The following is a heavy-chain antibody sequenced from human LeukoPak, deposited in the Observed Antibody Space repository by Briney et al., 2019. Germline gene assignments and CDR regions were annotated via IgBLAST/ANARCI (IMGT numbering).Heavy chain of an antibody. CDR1: GFTFSSYS. CDR3: AKKMSITAASQVDY. D-gene: IGHD1-20*01. CDR2: ISSSGGST. V-gene: IGHV3-23*01. J-gene: IGHJ4*02. Sequence: SGGSLRLSCAASGFTFSSYSMSWVRQAPGKGLEWVSAISSSGGSTDYADSVKGRFTISRDNPKNTLYLQMNSLRAEDTAVYYCAKKMSITAASQVDYWGQGTLVTVSS.